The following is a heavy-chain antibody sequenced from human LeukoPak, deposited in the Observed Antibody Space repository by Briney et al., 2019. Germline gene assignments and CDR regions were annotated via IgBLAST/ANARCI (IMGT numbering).Heavy chain of an antibody. CDR2: IYHSGST. D-gene: IGHD6-13*01. CDR1: GYSISSGYY. Sequence: SETLSLTCAVSGYSISSGYYWGWIRQPPGKGLEWIGSIYHSGSTYYNPSLKSRVTISVDTSKNQFSLKLSSVTAADTAVYYCARHASSSSLDYWGQGTLVTASS. V-gene: IGHV4-38-2*01. J-gene: IGHJ4*02. CDR3: ARHASSSSLDY.